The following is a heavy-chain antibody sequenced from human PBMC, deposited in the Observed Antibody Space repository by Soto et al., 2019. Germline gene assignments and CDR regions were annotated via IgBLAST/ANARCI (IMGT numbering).Heavy chain of an antibody. CDR2: IYWDDDE. Sequence: QITLKESGPTLVKPTQTLTLTCSSSGFSITTDGVGVGWVRQPPGEALAWLALIYWDDDERYSPSLKTRLTSTKDISKDHVVLIMTNMVTGETAAYYGAHSCNLITENAQVGDFDYWGEGTLVTVSS. CDR1: GFSITTDGVG. V-gene: IGHV2-5*02. CDR3: AHSCNLITENAQVGDFDY. D-gene: IGHD3-10*01. J-gene: IGHJ4*02.